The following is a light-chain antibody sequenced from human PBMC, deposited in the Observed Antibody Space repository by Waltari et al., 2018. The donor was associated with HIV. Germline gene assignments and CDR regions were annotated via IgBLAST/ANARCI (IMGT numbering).Light chain of an antibody. CDR2: DGS. CDR1: NIGGKS. Sequence: SYVLTQPPSVSVAPGETARITCGGNNIGGKSVHWYQPKPGQAPVLLILDGSDRPPGIPGRVSGANAGNTATLTISRVEAGDEADYYCQVWDRSSDHWVFGGGTKLPVL. V-gene: IGLV3-21*04. J-gene: IGLJ3*02. CDR3: QVWDRSSDHWV.